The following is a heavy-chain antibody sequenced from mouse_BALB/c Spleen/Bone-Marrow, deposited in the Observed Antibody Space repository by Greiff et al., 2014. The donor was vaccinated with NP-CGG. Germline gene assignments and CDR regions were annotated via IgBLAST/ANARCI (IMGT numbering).Heavy chain of an antibody. V-gene: IGHV1-22*01. CDR1: GYTFTEDT. D-gene: IGHD2-1*01. CDR2: INPNNGGT. CDR3: ARDGNYAMDY. J-gene: IGHJ4*01. Sequence: VQLQQSGPELVKPGASVKISCKTSGYTFTEDTMHWVKQSHGQSLEWIGVINPNNGGTTYKQKFKDKAALTADKSSSTAYMELRRLSDEDSAVYYCARDGNYAMDYWGQGTSVTVSS.